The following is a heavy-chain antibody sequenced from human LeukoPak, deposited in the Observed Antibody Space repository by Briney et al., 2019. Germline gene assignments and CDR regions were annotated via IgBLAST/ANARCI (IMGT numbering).Heavy chain of an antibody. CDR3: ARGIPVADTDYYYYMDV. J-gene: IGHJ6*03. CDR1: GGSISSYY. D-gene: IGHD6-19*01. Sequence: SETLSLTCTVSGGSISSYYWSWIRQPPGKGLEWIGYIYYSGSTNYNPSLKSRVTISVDTSKNQFSLKLSSVTAADTAVYYCARGIPVADTDYYYYMDVWGKGTTVTISS. V-gene: IGHV4-59*01. CDR2: IYYSGST.